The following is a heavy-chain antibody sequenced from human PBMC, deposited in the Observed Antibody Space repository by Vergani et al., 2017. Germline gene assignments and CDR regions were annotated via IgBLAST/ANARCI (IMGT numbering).Heavy chain of an antibody. Sequence: VQMVESGGGLVKPGGSLRLSCVASGFTFSYYGMHWVRQAPGKGLEWVAVISYDGTQKYYADSVKGRFTISRDNSKSTLYLQMNSLRTEDTAVYYCATKSCGTPGCQIGYFREWGQGTLVTVSS. D-gene: IGHD1-1*01. V-gene: IGHV3-30*03. CDR1: GFTFSYYG. J-gene: IGHJ1*01. CDR2: ISYDGTQK. CDR3: ATKSCGTPGCQIGYFRE.